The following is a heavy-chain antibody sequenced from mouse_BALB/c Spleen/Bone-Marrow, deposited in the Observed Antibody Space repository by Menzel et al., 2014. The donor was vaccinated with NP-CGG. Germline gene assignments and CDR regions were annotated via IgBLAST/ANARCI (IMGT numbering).Heavy chain of an antibody. CDR3: ARLEDYSFAD. V-gene: IGHV1-7*01. CDR1: GYTFTSYW. Sequence: QVQLQQSGAELAKPGASVKMSCKASGYTFTSYWMHWVKQRPGQGLEWIGYIYPSTGYTEYNQKFKDKATLTADKSSSTAYMQLSSLTSEDSAVYYCARLEDYSFADWGHGTLVTVSA. J-gene: IGHJ3*01. D-gene: IGHD1-1*01. CDR2: IYPSTGYT.